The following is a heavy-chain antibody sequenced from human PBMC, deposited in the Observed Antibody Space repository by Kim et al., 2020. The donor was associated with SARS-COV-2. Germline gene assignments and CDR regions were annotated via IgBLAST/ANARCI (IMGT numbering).Heavy chain of an antibody. J-gene: IGHJ3*02. Sequence: YAKKLQGRVPMTRDTSTSTVYMELSSLRSEDTAVYYCARPRSGWFDAFDIWGQGTMVTVSS. CDR3: ARPRSGWFDAFDI. D-gene: IGHD6-19*01. V-gene: IGHV1-46*01.